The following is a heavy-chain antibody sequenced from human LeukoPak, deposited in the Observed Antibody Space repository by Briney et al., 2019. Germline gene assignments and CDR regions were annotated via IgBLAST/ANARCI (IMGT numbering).Heavy chain of an antibody. V-gene: IGHV1-69*05. CDR1: GGTFSSYA. CDR3: ARDTEYSSSSLLP. CDR2: IIPIFGTA. J-gene: IGHJ5*02. Sequence: GASVKVSCKASGGTFSSYAISWVRQAPGQGLEWMGGIIPIFGTANYAQKFQGRVTITTDESTSTAYMELSSLRSEDTAVYYCARDTEYSSSSLLPWGQGTLVTVSS. D-gene: IGHD6-6*01.